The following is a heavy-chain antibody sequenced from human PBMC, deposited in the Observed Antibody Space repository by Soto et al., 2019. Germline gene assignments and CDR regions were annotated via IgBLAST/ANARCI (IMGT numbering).Heavy chain of an antibody. D-gene: IGHD5-18*01. CDR2: ISGSGDGT. V-gene: IGHV3-23*01. CDR1: GFTFSSFG. Sequence: PGGSLRLSCAASGFTFSSFGLSWVRQATGKGLEWVSAISGSGDGTDYADSVKGRFTISRDNSKNTLYLQMNSLRAEDTAVYYCAGPGYSSQDYWGQGALVTVSS. CDR3: AGPGYSSQDY. J-gene: IGHJ4*02.